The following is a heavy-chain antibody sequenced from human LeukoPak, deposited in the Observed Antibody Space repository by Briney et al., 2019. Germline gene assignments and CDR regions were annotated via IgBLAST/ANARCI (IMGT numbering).Heavy chain of an antibody. J-gene: IGHJ4*02. Sequence: ASVKVSCKASGYTFTGYYMHWVRQAPGQGLEWMGWMNPNSGNTGYAQKFQGRVTITRNTSISTAYMELSSLRSEDTAVYYCARSAAARRRAFDYWGQGTLVTVSS. CDR1: GYTFTGYY. CDR2: MNPNSGNT. V-gene: IGHV1-8*03. D-gene: IGHD6-25*01. CDR3: ARSAAARRRAFDY.